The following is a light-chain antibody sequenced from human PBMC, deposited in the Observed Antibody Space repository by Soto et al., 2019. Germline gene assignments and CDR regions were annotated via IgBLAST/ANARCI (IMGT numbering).Light chain of an antibody. CDR1: QSITSGY. Sequence: EIVLTQSPGTLSLSPGERATLSCRASQSITSGYLAWYQQKPGQAPRLLIYGATSRATGVPDRFSGSGSGTDFTLTISRLEPADFAVYYCQHNGGSPSYTFGQGTKLEI. CDR3: QHNGGSPSYT. J-gene: IGKJ2*01. V-gene: IGKV3-20*01. CDR2: GAT.